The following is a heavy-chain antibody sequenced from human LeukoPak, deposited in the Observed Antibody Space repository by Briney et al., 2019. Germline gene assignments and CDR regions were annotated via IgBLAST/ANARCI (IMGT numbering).Heavy chain of an antibody. CDR1: GGSNSSYY. J-gene: IGHJ5*02. Sequence: SETLSLTCTVSGGSNSSYYWSWIRQPPGKGLEWIGYIYYSGSTNYNPSLKSRVTISVDTSKNQFSLKLSSVTAADTAVYYCARDYYDSSGYYLFDPWGQGTLVTVSS. CDR2: IYYSGST. D-gene: IGHD3-22*01. V-gene: IGHV4-59*01. CDR3: ARDYYDSSGYYLFDP.